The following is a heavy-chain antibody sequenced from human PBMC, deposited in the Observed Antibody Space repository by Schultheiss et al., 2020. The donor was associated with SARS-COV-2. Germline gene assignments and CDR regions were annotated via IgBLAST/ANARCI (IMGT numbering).Heavy chain of an antibody. CDR2: VHYSGNT. CDR3: AGGVRWLAFDY. Sequence: SQTLSLTCTVSGGSISSSSYYWGWIRQSPGKGLEWIGYVHYSGNTNYNPSLKSRVTTSVDTSKNQFSLKLRSVTAADTALYYCAGGVRWLAFDYWGQGTLVTVSS. V-gene: IGHV4-61*05. D-gene: IGHD6-19*01. J-gene: IGHJ4*02. CDR1: GGSISSSSYY.